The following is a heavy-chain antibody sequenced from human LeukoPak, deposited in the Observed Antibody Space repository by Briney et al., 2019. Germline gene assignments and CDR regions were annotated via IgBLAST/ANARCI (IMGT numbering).Heavy chain of an antibody. D-gene: IGHD2/OR15-2a*01. J-gene: IGHJ4*02. V-gene: IGHV1-2*02. CDR3: VREGEGPLSKDFDY. CDR2: IGPHSTFT. CDR1: GFTFTDHY. Sequence: ASVKVSCKSSGFTFTDHYIHWVRQGPGQGLEGMGYIGPHSTFTSSPQEFQGRVTMTRDASMSTAYMELTRLTSDDTAVYYCVREGEGPLSKDFDYWGQGTLVTVPS.